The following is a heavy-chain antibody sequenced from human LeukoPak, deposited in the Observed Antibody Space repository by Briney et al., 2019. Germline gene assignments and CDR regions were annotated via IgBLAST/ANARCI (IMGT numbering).Heavy chain of an antibody. D-gene: IGHD3-16*01. Sequence: PGGSLRLSCAASGFTFSSYGMSWVRQAPGKGLEWVSAISGSGGSTYYADSVKGRFTISRDNSKNTLYLQMNSLRAEDTAVYYCAKTGDLHGGFDYWGQGTLFTVSS. J-gene: IGHJ4*02. CDR3: AKTGDLHGGFDY. CDR2: ISGSGGST. V-gene: IGHV3-23*01. CDR1: GFTFSSYG.